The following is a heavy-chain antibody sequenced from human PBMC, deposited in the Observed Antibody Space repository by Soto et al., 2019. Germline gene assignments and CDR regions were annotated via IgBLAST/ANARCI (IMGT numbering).Heavy chain of an antibody. CDR1: GFIFTNYG. V-gene: IGHV1-18*01. D-gene: IGHD1-26*01. CDR2: ISAYNGNR. CDR3: ARTRVGTTTVVNYFDY. Sequence: QVQLVQSGAEVKKPGASVKVSCKASGFIFTNYGISWVRQAPGQGLEWVRWISAYNGNRNYAQKVQDRITMTTDSPTSTAYMELRSLRSDDTAMYYCARTRVGTTTVVNYFDYWGQGTQVIVSS. J-gene: IGHJ4*02.